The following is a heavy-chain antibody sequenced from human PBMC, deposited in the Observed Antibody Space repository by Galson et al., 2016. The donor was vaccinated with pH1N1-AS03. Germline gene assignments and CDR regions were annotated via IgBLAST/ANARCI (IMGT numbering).Heavy chain of an antibody. Sequence: SVKVSCKASGYTFTSYAMHWVRQAPGQRLEWMGWINAGNGNTKYSQKFQGRVTITRDTSASTAYMELSSPRSEDTAVYYCARDRGSGYDLFDYYYGMDVWGQGPTVTVSS. CDR3: ARDRGSGYDLFDYYYGMDV. J-gene: IGHJ6*02. D-gene: IGHD5-12*01. CDR2: INAGNGNT. V-gene: IGHV1-3*01. CDR1: GYTFTSYA.